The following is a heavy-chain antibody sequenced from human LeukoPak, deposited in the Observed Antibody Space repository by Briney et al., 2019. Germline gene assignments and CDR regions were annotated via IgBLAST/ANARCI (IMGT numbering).Heavy chain of an antibody. D-gene: IGHD1-26*01. CDR3: ATSGIVGATWGEVQSDY. Sequence: GGSLRLSCAASGFTVSSNYMTWVRQAPGKGLEWVAVISYDGSNKYYADSVKGRFTISRDNSKNTLYLQMNSLRAEDTAVYYCATSGIVGATWGEVQSDYWGQGTLVTVSS. V-gene: IGHV3-30*03. J-gene: IGHJ4*02. CDR2: ISYDGSNK. CDR1: GFTVSSNY.